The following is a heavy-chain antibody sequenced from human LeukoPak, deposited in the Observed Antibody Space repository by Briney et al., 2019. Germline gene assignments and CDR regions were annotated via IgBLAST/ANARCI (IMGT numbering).Heavy chain of an antibody. CDR3: ARQDYYGSGFYYYYYGMDV. CDR2: IYHGGST. J-gene: IGHJ6*02. CDR1: GGSISSSNW. Sequence: PSETLSLTCAVSGGSISSSNWWSWVRQPPGKGLEWIGEIYHGGSTNYNPSLKSRVTISVDKSKNQFSLKLSSVTAADTAVYYCARQDYYGSGFYYYYYGMDVWGQGTTVTVSS. D-gene: IGHD3-10*01. V-gene: IGHV4-4*02.